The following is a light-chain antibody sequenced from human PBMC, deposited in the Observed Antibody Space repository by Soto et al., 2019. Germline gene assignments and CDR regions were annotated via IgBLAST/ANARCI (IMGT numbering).Light chain of an antibody. V-gene: IGKV1-39*01. CDR3: QQSYKTPHT. Sequence: DIQMTQSPSSLSASVGDRVTITCQASQDISNYINWYQQKPGKAPQLLIYAASNLETGVPSRFSGSGSGTNFTLTISSLQPEDFATYYCQQSYKTPHTFGQGTKLETK. CDR1: QDISNY. J-gene: IGKJ2*01. CDR2: AAS.